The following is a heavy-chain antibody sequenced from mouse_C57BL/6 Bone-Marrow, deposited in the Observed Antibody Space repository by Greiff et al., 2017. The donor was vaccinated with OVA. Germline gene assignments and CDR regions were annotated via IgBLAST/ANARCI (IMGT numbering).Heavy chain of an antibody. J-gene: IGHJ3*01. CDR1: GYTFTSYW. CDR2: IDPSDSYT. Sequence: QVQLQQPGAELVMPGASVKLSCKASGYTFTSYWMHWVKQRPGQGLEWIGEIDPSDSYTNYNQKFKGKSTLTVDKSSSTAYMQLSSLTSEDSAVYDCAKEAAQGAWFAYWGQGTLVTVSA. CDR3: AKEAAQGAWFAY. V-gene: IGHV1-69*01. D-gene: IGHD3-2*02.